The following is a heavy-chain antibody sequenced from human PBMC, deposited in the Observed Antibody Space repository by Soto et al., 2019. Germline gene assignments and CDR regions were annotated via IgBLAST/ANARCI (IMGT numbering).Heavy chain of an antibody. CDR1: GFMFSAYW. V-gene: IGHV3-7*01. Sequence: EVQLVESGGGLVQPGGSLRLSCTASGFMFSAYWMSWVCQAPGKGLEWVANIKQDGNEKYYVDSLKGRFTTSRVNAANSLSVQMYSLRPEDTAVYYCVRDFDVWGR. J-gene: IGHJ2*01. CDR2: IKQDGNEK. CDR3: VRDFDV.